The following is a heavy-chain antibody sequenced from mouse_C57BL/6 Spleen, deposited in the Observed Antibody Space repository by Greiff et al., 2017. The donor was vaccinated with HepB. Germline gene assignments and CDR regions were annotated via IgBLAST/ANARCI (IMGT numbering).Heavy chain of an antibody. V-gene: IGHV1-72*01. D-gene: IGHD1-1*01. J-gene: IGHJ4*01. CDR1: GYTFTSYW. Sequence: QVQLKQPGAELVKPGASVKLSCKASGYTFTSYWMHWVKQRPGRGLEWIVRFDPNSGGTKYNEKFKSKATLTVDKPSSTAYMQLSSLTSEDSAVYDCATGYYGSSYVVPYAMDYWGQGTSVTVSS. CDR2: FDPNSGGT. CDR3: ATGYYGSSYVVPYAMDY.